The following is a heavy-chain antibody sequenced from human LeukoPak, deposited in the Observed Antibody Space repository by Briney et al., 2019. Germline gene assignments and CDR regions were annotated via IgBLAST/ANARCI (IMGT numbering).Heavy chain of an antibody. V-gene: IGHV5-51*01. CDR3: ARHKIGYCSGGSCYPPTGNYYYMDV. Sequence: GESLKISCKGSGYSFTSYWIGWVRQMPGKGLEWMGIIYPGDSDTRYSPSFQGQVTISADKSISTAYLQWSSLKASDTAMYYCARHKIGYCSGGSCYPPTGNYYYMDVWGKGATVTVSS. D-gene: IGHD2-15*01. CDR1: GYSFTSYW. J-gene: IGHJ6*03. CDR2: IYPGDSDT.